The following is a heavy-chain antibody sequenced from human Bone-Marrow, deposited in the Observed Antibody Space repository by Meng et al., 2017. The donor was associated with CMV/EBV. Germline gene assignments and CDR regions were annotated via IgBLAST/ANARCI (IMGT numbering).Heavy chain of an antibody. V-gene: IGHV1-69*05. CDR2: IIPIFGTA. Sequence: SVKVSCKASGGTFSSYAISWVRQAPGQGLEWMGGIIPIFGTANYAQKFQGRVTITTDESTSTAYMELSSLRSEDTAVYYCARSAKTQYYDYVWGPGRYGMDVWGQGTTVTVSS. CDR3: ARSAKTQYYDYVWGPGRYGMDV. D-gene: IGHD3-16*01. J-gene: IGHJ6*02. CDR1: GGTFSSYA.